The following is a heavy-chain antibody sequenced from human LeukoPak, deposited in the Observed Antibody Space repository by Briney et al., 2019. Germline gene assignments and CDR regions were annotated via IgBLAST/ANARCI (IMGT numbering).Heavy chain of an antibody. Sequence: GGSLRLSCAASGFTFSSYAMSWVRQAPGKGLEWVSSISNSISTIYYADSVKGRFTISRDNAKNSLYLQMNSLRDEDTAVYYCARDLDYYGSGNDYWGQGTLVTVSS. J-gene: IGHJ4*02. V-gene: IGHV3-48*02. CDR2: ISNSISTI. D-gene: IGHD3-10*01. CDR3: ARDLDYYGSGNDY. CDR1: GFTFSSYA.